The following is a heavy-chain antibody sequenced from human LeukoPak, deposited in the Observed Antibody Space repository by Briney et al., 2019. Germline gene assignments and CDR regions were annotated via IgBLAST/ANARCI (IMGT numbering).Heavy chain of an antibody. V-gene: IGHV3-9*01. CDR2: ISWNSGNI. CDR1: GFTFDDYA. CDR3: AKDIGGYCSSTSCFHIGGYYYGMDV. Sequence: GGSLRLSCAASGFTFDDYAMHWVRQAPGKGLEWVSGISWNSGNIGYADSVKGRFTISRDNAKNSLYLQMNSLRAEDTALYYCAKDIGGYCSSTSCFHIGGYYYGMDVWGQGTTVTVSS. J-gene: IGHJ6*02. D-gene: IGHD2-2*03.